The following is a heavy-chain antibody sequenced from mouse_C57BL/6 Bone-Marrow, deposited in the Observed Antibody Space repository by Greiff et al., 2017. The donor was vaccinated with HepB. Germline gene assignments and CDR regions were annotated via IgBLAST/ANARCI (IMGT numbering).Heavy chain of an antibody. V-gene: IGHV1-50*01. CDR2: IDPSDSYT. Sequence: QVQLQQPGAELVKPGASVKLSCKASGYTFTSYWMQWVKQRPGQGLEWIGEIDPSDSYTNYNQKFKGKATLTVDTSSSTAYMQLSSLTSEDSAVYYCAKGYYSGRTWFAYWGQGTLVTVSA. D-gene: IGHD1-1*01. CDR3: AKGYYSGRTWFAY. CDR1: GYTFTSYW. J-gene: IGHJ3*01.